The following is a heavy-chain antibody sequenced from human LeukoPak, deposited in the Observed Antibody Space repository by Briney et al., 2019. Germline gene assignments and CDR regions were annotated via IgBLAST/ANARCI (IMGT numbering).Heavy chain of an antibody. CDR2: IRSKAYGGTT. CDR1: GFTFGDYA. V-gene: IGHV3-49*03. J-gene: IGHJ6*02. Sequence: PGGSLRLSCTASGFTFGDYAMSWFRQAPGKGLEGVGFIRSKAYGGTTEYAASVKGRFTISRDDSKSIAYLQMNSLKTEDTAVYYCTRAGGSSWNYYYGMDVWGQGTTVTVSS. D-gene: IGHD1-26*01. CDR3: TRAGGSSWNYYYGMDV.